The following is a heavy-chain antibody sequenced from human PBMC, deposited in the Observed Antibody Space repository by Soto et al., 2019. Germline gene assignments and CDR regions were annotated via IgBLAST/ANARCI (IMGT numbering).Heavy chain of an antibody. CDR3: AREFPSRYGDYGLLP. CDR2: ISAYNGNT. D-gene: IGHD4-17*01. Sequence: ASVKVSCKASGYTFTSYGISWVRQAPGQGLEWMGWISAYNGNTNYAQKLQGRVTMTTDTSTSTAYMELRSLRSDDTAVYYCAREFPSRYGDYGLLPWGQGTLVTVSS. CDR1: GYTFTSYG. J-gene: IGHJ5*02. V-gene: IGHV1-18*01.